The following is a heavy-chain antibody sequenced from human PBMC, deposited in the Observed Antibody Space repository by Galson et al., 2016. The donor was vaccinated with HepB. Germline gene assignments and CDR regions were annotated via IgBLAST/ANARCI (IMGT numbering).Heavy chain of an antibody. CDR1: GFTFSDWD. CDR2: LYSGGST. CDR3: ARDGEYYYGSGSYAET. J-gene: IGHJ5*02. Sequence: SLRLSCAASGFTFSDWDFHWVRQAPGKGLEWVSVLYSGGSTYYADSVKGRFTISRDNSKNTLYLQMNSLRAEDTAVYYCARDGEYYYGSGSYAETWGQGTQVTVSS. V-gene: IGHV3-53*01. D-gene: IGHD3-10*01.